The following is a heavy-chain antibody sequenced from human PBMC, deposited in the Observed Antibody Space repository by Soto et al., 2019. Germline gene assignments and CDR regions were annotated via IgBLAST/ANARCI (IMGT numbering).Heavy chain of an antibody. CDR1: GFTFSSYA. CDR2: ISGSGGST. D-gene: IGHD5-18*01. Sequence: SGGSLRLSCAASGFTFSSYAMSWVRQAPGKGLEWVSAISGSGGSTYYADSVKGRFTISRDNSKNTLYLQMNSLRAEDTAVYYCAKGERIQLWLRNYYYYMDVWGKGTTVTVSS. CDR3: AKGERIQLWLRNYYYYMDV. J-gene: IGHJ6*03. V-gene: IGHV3-23*01.